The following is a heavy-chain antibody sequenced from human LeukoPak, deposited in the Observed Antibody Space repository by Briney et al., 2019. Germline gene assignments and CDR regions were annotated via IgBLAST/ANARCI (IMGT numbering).Heavy chain of an antibody. J-gene: IGHJ6*04. CDR3: TSWRLWFGELLGLDV. CDR1: GFTFSNAW. CDR2: IKSKTDGGTT. V-gene: IGHV3-15*01. Sequence: GGSLRLSCAASGFTFSNAWMSWVRQAPGKGLEWVGRIKSKTDGGTTDYAAPVKGRFTISRDDSKNTLYLQMNSLKTEDTAVYYCTSWRLWFGELLGLDVWGKGTTVTISS. D-gene: IGHD3-10*01.